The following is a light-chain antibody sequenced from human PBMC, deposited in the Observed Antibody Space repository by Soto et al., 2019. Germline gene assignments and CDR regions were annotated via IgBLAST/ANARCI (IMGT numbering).Light chain of an antibody. Sequence: QSALAQLASASGSPGRSITICCTGTGSYVGSYKYVSWYQQHPGKAPKLIIFEVSNRPSGVSDRFSGSKSVTTACLTISGVKAEDESDYYCRAYTSISSLGVFGTGTKVTVL. CDR3: RAYTSISSLGV. CDR2: EVS. CDR1: GSYVGSYKY. J-gene: IGLJ1*01. V-gene: IGLV2-14*01.